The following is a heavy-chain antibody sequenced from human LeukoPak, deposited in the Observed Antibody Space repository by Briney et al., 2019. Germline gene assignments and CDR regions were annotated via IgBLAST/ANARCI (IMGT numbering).Heavy chain of an antibody. CDR2: IYSGGST. Sequence: PGGSLRLSCAASGFTVSSNYMSWVRQAPGKGLEWVSVIYSGGSTYYADSVKGRFTISRDNSKNTLYLQMNSLRAEDTAVYYCARERSGSYFIYWGQGTLVTVSS. CDR1: GFTVSSNY. J-gene: IGHJ4*02. D-gene: IGHD1-26*01. V-gene: IGHV3-53*01. CDR3: ARERSGSYFIY.